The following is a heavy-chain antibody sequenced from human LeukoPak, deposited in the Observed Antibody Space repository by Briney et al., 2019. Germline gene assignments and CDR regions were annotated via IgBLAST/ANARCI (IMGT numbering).Heavy chain of an antibody. V-gene: IGHV3-43D*04. J-gene: IGHJ1*01. CDR3: AKDISQRCSGGSCYSDVVFQH. CDR2: ISWEGGST. CDR1: GFTFDVYA. D-gene: IGHD2-15*01. Sequence: PGGSLRLSCAAPGFTFDVYAMHCVRQAPGKGVGWVSLISWEGGSTYYECAVKGRLTIARNNSKNSLYLQMNSLRAEDTALYYCAKDISQRCSGGSCYSDVVFQHWGQGTLVTVSS.